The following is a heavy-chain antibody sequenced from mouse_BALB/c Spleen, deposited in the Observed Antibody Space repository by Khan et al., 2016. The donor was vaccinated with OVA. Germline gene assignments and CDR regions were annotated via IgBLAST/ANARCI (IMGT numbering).Heavy chain of an antibody. Sequence: VQLVESGAELARPGASVKMSCKASGYTFTSYTIHWIKLRPGQGLEWIGYINPSNGYTNYNQKFKDKATLTADKSSTTAYMQLSSLPSDDSAVYYGVRDGAYHRNDGWFAYWGQGTLVTVSA. CDR3: VRDGAYHRNDGWFAY. D-gene: IGHD2-14*01. CDR2: INPSNGYT. J-gene: IGHJ3*01. V-gene: IGHV1-4*01. CDR1: GYTFTSYT.